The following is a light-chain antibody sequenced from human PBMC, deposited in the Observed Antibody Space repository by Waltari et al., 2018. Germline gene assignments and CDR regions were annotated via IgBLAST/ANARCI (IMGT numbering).Light chain of an antibody. CDR1: QGISRR. V-gene: IGKV1-12*01. CDR3: QQAASFPLT. J-gene: IGKJ4*01. CDR2: AAS. Sequence: DIQLTQSPSSVSASVGHRVTITCRASQGISRRLAWYQQKPGRAPNLLIYAASSLQSGVPARFSGSGSGTEFTLTISSLQPDDFATYYCQQAASFPLTFGGGTKVEIK.